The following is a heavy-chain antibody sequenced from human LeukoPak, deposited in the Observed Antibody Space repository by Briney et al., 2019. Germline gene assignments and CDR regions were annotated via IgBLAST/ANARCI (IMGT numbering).Heavy chain of an antibody. CDR1: GGIFANYA. Sequence: VASVKISCKASGGIFANYAISWVRQAPGQGLEWMGGIIPIFGTGDSAQNFQGRVTITADESTSTTYMELRSLRSDDTAMYYCAKGHDDFRQFDFWGQGTLVTVSS. CDR2: IIPIFGTG. D-gene: IGHD3-3*01. V-gene: IGHV1-69*13. J-gene: IGHJ4*02. CDR3: AKGHDDFRQFDF.